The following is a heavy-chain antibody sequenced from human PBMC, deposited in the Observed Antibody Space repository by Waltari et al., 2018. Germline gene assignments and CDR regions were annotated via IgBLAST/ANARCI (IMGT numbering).Heavy chain of an antibody. V-gene: IGHV3-23*03. CDR3: AKGGDSGSYGFFDF. CDR1: GFTFGSND. D-gene: IGHD1-26*01. J-gene: IGHJ4*02. CDR2: MIYSGGNT. Sequence: EVQLLESGGGLVQPGGSLRLSCEASGFTFGSNDMTWVRQAPGKGLEWVSMIYSGGNTYYADSVKGRFTVSRDNSKNTLYLQMNSLRGEDTAVYYCAKGGDSGSYGFFDFWGQGTLVSASS.